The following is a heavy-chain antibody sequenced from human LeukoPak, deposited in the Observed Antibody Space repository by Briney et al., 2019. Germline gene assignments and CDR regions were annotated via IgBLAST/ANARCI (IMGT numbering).Heavy chain of an antibody. V-gene: IGHV4-59*01. CDR3: ARGVQDYVWGSYRINWFDP. D-gene: IGHD3-16*02. J-gene: IGHJ5*02. CDR1: GGSISSYY. CDR2: IYYSGST. Sequence: SETLSLTCTVSGGSISSYYWSWIRQPPGKGREWIGYIYYSGSTNYKPSLKSRVTISVDTSKNQSSLKLSSVTAADTAVYYCARGVQDYVWGSYRINWFDPWGQGTLVTVSS.